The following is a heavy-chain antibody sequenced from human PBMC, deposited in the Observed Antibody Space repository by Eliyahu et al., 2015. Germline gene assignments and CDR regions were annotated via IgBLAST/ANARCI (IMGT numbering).Heavy chain of an antibody. CDR3: ARDPGDYGDYAGFDY. CDR1: GFXFXSYA. Sequence: QVQLVESGGGVVQPGRSLRLSCAASGFXFXSYALHWVRQAPGKGLEWVAVISYDGSNKYYADSVKGRFTISRDNSKNTLYLQMNSLRAEDTAVYYCARDPGDYGDYAGFDYWGQGTLVTVSS. D-gene: IGHD4-17*01. J-gene: IGHJ4*02. V-gene: IGHV3-30-3*01. CDR2: ISYDGSNK.